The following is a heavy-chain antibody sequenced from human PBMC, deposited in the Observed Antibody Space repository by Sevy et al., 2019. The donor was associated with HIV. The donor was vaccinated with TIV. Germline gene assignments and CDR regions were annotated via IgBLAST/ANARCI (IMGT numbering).Heavy chain of an antibody. CDR2: IYYSGST. V-gene: IGHV4-39*01. J-gene: IGHJ4*02. D-gene: IGHD2-2*02. Sequence: SETLSLTYTVSGGSISSSSYYWGWIRQPPGKGLEWIGSIYYSGSTYYNPSLKSRVTISVDTSKNQFSLKLSSVTAADTAVYYCARHGEVRCSSTSCYTSGIAAAGTIDYWGQGTLVTVSS. CDR1: GGSISSSSYY. CDR3: ARHGEVRCSSTSCYTSGIAAAGTIDY.